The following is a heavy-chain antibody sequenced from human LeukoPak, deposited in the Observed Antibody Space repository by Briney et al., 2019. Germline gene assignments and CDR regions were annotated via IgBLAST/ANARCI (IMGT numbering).Heavy chain of an antibody. Sequence: GGSLRLSCAASGFTFSSHSMNWVRQAPGKGLEWVSYISGTSNTVYYADSVKGRFTISRDNAKNSLYLQMNSLRAEDTAVYYCAKGPYYDSSGYPSDAFDIWGQGTMVTVSS. J-gene: IGHJ3*02. CDR1: GFTFSSHS. CDR2: ISGTSNTV. D-gene: IGHD3-22*01. V-gene: IGHV3-48*01. CDR3: AKGPYYDSSGYPSDAFDI.